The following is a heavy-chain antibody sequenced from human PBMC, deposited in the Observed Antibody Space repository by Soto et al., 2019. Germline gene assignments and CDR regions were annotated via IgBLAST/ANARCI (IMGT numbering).Heavy chain of an antibody. CDR2: ISSDGSDK. J-gene: IGHJ5*02. D-gene: IGHD4-17*01. CDR1: GVTFSSYA. V-gene: IGHV3-30*03. Sequence: GGSLRLSCAASGVTFSSYALHWVRQAPGKGLEWVAVISSDGSDKYYGDFVKGRFTISRDNSKNTLYLQMNSLRAEDTAVYYCARVTTVTTFLTYNWFDPWGQGTLVTVS. CDR3: ARVTTVTTFLTYNWFDP.